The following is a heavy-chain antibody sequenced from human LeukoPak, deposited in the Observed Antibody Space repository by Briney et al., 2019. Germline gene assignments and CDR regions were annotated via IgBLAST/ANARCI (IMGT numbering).Heavy chain of an antibody. CDR2: IYYSGST. CDR3: ARASSSWERTYYYYYGMDV. J-gene: IGHJ6*02. Sequence: SETLSLTCTVSGGSISSYYWSWIWQPPGKGLEWMGYIYYSGSTNYNPSLKSRVTISVDTSKNQFSLKLSSVTAADTAVYYCARASSSWERTYYYYYGMDVWGQGTTVTVSS. V-gene: IGHV4-59*01. D-gene: IGHD6-13*01. CDR1: GGSISSYY.